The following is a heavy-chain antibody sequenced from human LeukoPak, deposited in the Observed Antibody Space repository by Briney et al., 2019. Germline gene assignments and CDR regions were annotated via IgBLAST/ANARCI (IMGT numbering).Heavy chain of an antibody. CDR2: IIPIFGTA. CDR1: GGTFSSYA. Sequence: SVNVSCTASGGTFSSYAISWVRQAPGQGLEWMGGIIPIFGTANYAQKFQGRVTITADESTSTAYMELSSLRSDDTAVYYCARDLVTYYYDSSGYSLDYWGQGTLVTVSS. J-gene: IGHJ4*02. V-gene: IGHV1-69*13. CDR3: ARDLVTYYYDSSGYSLDY. D-gene: IGHD3-22*01.